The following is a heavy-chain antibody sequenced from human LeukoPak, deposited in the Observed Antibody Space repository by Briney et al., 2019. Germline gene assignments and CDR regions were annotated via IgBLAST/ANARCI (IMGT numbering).Heavy chain of an antibody. CDR3: ARHLWGAAIYV. Sequence: PSETLSLTCSVSGASISSDYWSWIRQPPGKGLEWIGHIYDSGSTNYNSSLKSRVTTSIDTSKNQFSLNLSSVTAADTAVYYCARHLWGAAIYVWGPGTTVTVSS. D-gene: IGHD2-2*02. CDR1: GASISSDY. V-gene: IGHV4-59*08. J-gene: IGHJ6*02. CDR2: IYDSGST.